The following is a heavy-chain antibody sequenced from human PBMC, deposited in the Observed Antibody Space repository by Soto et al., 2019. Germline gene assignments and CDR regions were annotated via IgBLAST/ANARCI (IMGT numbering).Heavy chain of an antibody. J-gene: IGHJ3*02. CDR2: IYYSGST. D-gene: IGHD3-22*01. CDR1: GGSISSYY. V-gene: IGHV4-59*01. Sequence: QVQLQESGPGLVKPSETPSLTCTVSGGSISSYYWSWIRQPPGKGLEWIGYIYYSGSTNYNPSLKSRVTISVDTSKNQFSLKLSSVTAADTAVYYCARDYYYDSSGTSDAFDIWGQGTMVTVSS. CDR3: ARDYYYDSSGTSDAFDI.